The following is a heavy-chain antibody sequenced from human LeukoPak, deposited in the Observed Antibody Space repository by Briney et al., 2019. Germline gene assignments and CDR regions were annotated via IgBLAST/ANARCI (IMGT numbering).Heavy chain of an antibody. V-gene: IGHV4-34*01. CDR3: ARELLKYYDILTGYYKGQWFDP. Sequence: PSETLSLTCAVYGGSFSGYYWSWIRQPPGKGLEWIGEINHSGSTNYNPSLKSRVTISVDTTKNQFSLKLSSVTAADTAVYYCARELLKYYDILTGYYKGQWFDPWGQGTLVTVSS. D-gene: IGHD3-9*01. CDR2: INHSGST. CDR1: GGSFSGYY. J-gene: IGHJ5*02.